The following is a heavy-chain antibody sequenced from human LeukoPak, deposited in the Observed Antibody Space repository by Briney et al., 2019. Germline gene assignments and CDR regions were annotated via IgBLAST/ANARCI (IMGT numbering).Heavy chain of an antibody. CDR3: ATGNYNRPFDY. CDR2: ISNNGRSV. CDR1: GFTFSDYY. V-gene: IGHV3-11*04. J-gene: IGHJ4*02. D-gene: IGHD1-7*01. Sequence: GGSLRLSSAASGFTFSDYYMGWIRRAPGKGLEWWSYISNNGRSVYYADSVKGRFTMSRDNGKKSLYVQMNSLRAEDTAVYYCATGNYNRPFDYWGQGTLVTVSS.